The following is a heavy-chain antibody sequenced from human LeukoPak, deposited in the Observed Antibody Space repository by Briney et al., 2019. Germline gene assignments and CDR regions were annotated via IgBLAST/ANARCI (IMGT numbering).Heavy chain of an antibody. V-gene: IGHV3-33*01. CDR1: GFILSTHG. D-gene: IGHD1-26*01. Sequence: GGPLRLSCAASGFILSTHGMHWVRQAPGKGLEWVAGMWYDGSREDYADSVKGRFTISRDMSKNTLNLQMNSLRVDQTAMFYCARDLSFGSLDFRGQGTLVTVSS. CDR2: MWYDGSRE. J-gene: IGHJ4*02. CDR3: ARDLSFGSLDF.